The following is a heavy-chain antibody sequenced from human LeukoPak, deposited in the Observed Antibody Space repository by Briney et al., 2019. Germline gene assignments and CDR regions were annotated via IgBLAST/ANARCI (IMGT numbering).Heavy chain of an antibody. V-gene: IGHV1-2*02. CDR1: GYTFTGYY. CDR3: ARDLIWFGESNVDY. J-gene: IGHJ4*02. CDR2: INPNSGDT. Sequence: ASVKVSCKASGYTFTGYYMHWVRQAPGQGLEWMGWINPNSGDTNYAQKFQGRVTMTRDTSISTAYMELSRLRSDDTAVYYCARDLIWFGESNVDYWGQGTLVTVSS. D-gene: IGHD3-10*01.